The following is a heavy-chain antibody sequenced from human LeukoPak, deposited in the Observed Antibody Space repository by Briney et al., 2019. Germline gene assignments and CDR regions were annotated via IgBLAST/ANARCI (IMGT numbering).Heavy chain of an antibody. V-gene: IGHV3-7*05. Sequence: PGGSLRLSCAASGFTFNTYWMSWVRQAPGKGLEWVANTKEDGSEKYYVDFVKGRFTISRDNAKNSLYLQMNSLRVEDTAVYYCARLPLTARLHFEYWGQGTLVTVSS. CDR3: ARLPLTARLHFEY. J-gene: IGHJ4*02. CDR2: TKEDGSEK. D-gene: IGHD5-12*01. CDR1: GFTFNTYW.